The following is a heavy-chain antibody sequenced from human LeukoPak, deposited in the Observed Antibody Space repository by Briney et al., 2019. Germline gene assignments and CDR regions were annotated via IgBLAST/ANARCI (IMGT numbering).Heavy chain of an antibody. D-gene: IGHD3-10*01. CDR2: ISGSGGST. V-gene: IGHV3-23*01. CDR1: GFTFISYA. J-gene: IGHJ4*02. Sequence: GGSLRLSFAASGFTFISYAMSGVRQAPGKGLDWVAAISGSGGSTYYADSVKGRFTISRDNSKNTLYLQMNSLRAEDTAVYYCAKINIITMVRGEYYFDYWGQGTLVTVSS. CDR3: AKINIITMVRGEYYFDY.